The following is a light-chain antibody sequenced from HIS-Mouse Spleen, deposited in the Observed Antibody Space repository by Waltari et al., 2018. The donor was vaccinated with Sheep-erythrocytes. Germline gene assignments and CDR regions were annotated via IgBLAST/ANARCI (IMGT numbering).Light chain of an antibody. Sequence: QSALTQPASVSGSPGQSITLSCTGTSSDVGSYNLVSCYQQHPGKAPKLMIYEGSKRPSGVSNRFSGSKSGNTASLTISGLQAEDEADYYCCSYAGSSTPWVFGGGTKLTVL. CDR2: EGS. CDR3: CSYAGSSTPWV. CDR1: SSDVGSYNL. J-gene: IGLJ3*02. V-gene: IGLV2-23*01.